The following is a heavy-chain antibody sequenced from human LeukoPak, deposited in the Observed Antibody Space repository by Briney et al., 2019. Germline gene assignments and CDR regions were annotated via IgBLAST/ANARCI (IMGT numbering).Heavy chain of an antibody. J-gene: IGHJ4*02. V-gene: IGHV5-51*01. D-gene: IGHD3/OR15-3a*01. CDR3: ARFLGPSGGLDY. CDR2: TYPDDSET. Sequence: GDSPKISCKGSGYSFASYWIGWVRQMPGKGLEWMGITYPDDSETRYSASFQGQVTISADKSISIAYLQWSSLKASDTAMYYCARFLGPSGGLDYWGQGTRVTVSS. CDR1: GYSFASYW.